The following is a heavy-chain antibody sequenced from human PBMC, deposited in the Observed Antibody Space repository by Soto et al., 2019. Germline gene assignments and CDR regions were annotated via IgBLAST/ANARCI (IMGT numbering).Heavy chain of an antibody. V-gene: IGHV4-59*08. CDR2: IYYSGST. D-gene: IGHD4-17*01. CDR1: GGSISGYY. CDR3: ARHRDPNYGDYFDY. Sequence: SETLSLTCTVSGGSISGYYWSWIRQPPGKGLEWIGYIYYSGSTNYNPSLKGRVTISVDTSKNQFSLKLSSVTAADTAVYYCARHRDPNYGDYFDYWGQGTLVTVSS. J-gene: IGHJ4*02.